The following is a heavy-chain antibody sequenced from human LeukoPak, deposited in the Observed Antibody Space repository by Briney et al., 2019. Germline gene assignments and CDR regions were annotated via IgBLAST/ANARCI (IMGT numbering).Heavy chain of an antibody. Sequence: PSETLSLTCTVSPGSIGGHGYYWAYLRQPPGKGLEWIGTIHVTGTTHFNPSLMGRVTISIDSSKNQFSLKLGSVTAADTAVYYCARDRTYLWGNYRPGGDYYYMDVWGKGTTVTVSS. V-gene: IGHV4-39*07. CDR2: IHVTGTT. J-gene: IGHJ6*03. CDR1: PGSIGGHGYY. CDR3: ARDRTYLWGNYRPGGDYYYMDV. D-gene: IGHD3-16*02.